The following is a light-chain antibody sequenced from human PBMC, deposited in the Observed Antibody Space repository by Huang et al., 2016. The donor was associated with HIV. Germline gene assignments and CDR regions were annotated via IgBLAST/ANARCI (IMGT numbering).Light chain of an antibody. CDR1: QAIRND. Sequence: IQMTQSPASLSASVGDRVTITCRASQAIRNDLGWYQQRLGKAPKRLVSAASHLQSGVPARFSGSGSGRHFTLTISGLQSEDFATHYCLQTYTYPWTFGQGTKVEI. CDR3: LQTYTYPWT. J-gene: IGKJ1*01. V-gene: IGKV1-6*01. CDR2: AAS.